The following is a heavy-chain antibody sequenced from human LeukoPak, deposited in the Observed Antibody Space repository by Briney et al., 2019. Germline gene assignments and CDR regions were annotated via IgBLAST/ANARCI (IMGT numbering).Heavy chain of an antibody. Sequence: PSQTLSLTCTVSGGSITSDGYYWSWIRQHPGKGLEWIGYISYIGNSYYNPSLKSRVTVSSDTSKNQFSLRLNSVTAADTAVYYCARGPSWWYDSSGYSYYFDYWGQGTLVTVSS. CDR1: GGSITSDGYY. V-gene: IGHV4-31*03. J-gene: IGHJ4*02. CDR2: ISYIGNS. D-gene: IGHD3-22*01. CDR3: ARGPSWWYDSSGYSYYFDY.